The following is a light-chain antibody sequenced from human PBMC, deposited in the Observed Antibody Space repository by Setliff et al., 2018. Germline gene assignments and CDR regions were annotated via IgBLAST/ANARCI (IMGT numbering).Light chain of an antibody. V-gene: IGLV2-23*02. CDR2: DVT. CDR3: CSYAARTGFLEV. CDR1: SRDVGNYNL. J-gene: IGLJ1*01. Sequence: QSALTQPASVSGSPGQSITISCTGTSRDVGNYNLVSWFQQHPGKAPKLIIYDVTERPSGVSNRFSGSKSGNTASLTISGLQTDDEADYYCCSYAARTGFLEVFGTGTKGTVL.